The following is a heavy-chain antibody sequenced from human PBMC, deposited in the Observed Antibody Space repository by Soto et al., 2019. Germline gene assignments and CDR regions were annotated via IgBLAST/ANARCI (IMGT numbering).Heavy chain of an antibody. CDR2: ISGSGDST. V-gene: IGHV3-23*01. Sequence: GGSLRLSCAASGFTLSSSYAMNWVRQAPGKGLEWVSGISGSGDSTFYADSVKGRFSISRDTSKNTLFLQMDSLRAEETAVYYCANALNTGGFDYWGQGTPVTVSS. CDR3: ANALNTGGFDY. J-gene: IGHJ4*02. CDR1: GFTLSSSYA. D-gene: IGHD3-3*02.